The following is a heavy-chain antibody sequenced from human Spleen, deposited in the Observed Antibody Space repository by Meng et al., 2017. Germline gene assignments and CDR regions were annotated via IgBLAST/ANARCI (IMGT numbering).Heavy chain of an antibody. D-gene: IGHD4-11*01. Sequence: GGSLRLSCAASGYIFSNYAMNWVRQAPGKGLEWVSLISGASGSDTYYADSVRGEFTISRDNSKNTLYLQMNSLRAEDTAIYYCARNEYRNRLQTRGFDIWGQGTMVTVSS. J-gene: IGHJ3*02. CDR2: ISGASGSDT. CDR1: GYIFSNYA. CDR3: ARNEYRNRLQTRGFDI. V-gene: IGHV3-23*01.